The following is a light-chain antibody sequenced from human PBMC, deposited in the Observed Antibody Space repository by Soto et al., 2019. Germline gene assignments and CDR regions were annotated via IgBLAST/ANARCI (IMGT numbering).Light chain of an antibody. Sequence: QSALTQPASVSGSPGQSVTISCTGTSSDVGSYNLVSWYQQHPGKAPKLMIYEGTKRPSGVSNRFSGFKSGNTASLTISGLQAEDEADYYCCSYAGSSTFGVFGGGTKLTV. V-gene: IGLV2-23*03. CDR2: EGT. J-gene: IGLJ2*01. CDR3: CSYAGSSTFGV. CDR1: SSDVGSYNL.